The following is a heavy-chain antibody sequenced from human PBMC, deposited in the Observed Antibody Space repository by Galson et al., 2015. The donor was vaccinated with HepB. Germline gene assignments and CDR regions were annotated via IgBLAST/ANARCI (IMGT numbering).Heavy chain of an antibody. V-gene: IGHV3-30*02. D-gene: IGHD3-10*01. Sequence: SLRLSCAASGFTFSSYGMHWVRQAPGKGLEWVAFIRYDGSNKYYADSVKGRFTISRDNSKNTLYLQMNSLRAEDTAVYYCAKDRRITMVRGCGMDVWGQGTTVTVSS. CDR2: IRYDGSNK. CDR1: GFTFSSYG. J-gene: IGHJ6*02. CDR3: AKDRRITMVRGCGMDV.